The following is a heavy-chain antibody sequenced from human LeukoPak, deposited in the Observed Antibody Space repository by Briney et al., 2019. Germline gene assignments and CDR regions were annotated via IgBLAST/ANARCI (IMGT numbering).Heavy chain of an antibody. CDR2: INPSGGST. D-gene: IGHD3-22*01. V-gene: IGHV1-46*01. CDR3: ARGGSSGYYLGPYNYYGMDV. CDR1: GYIFTSYY. Sequence: ASVKVSCKASGYIFTSYYMHWVRQAPGQGLEWMGIINPSGGSTSHAQKFRGRVTMTRDTSTSTVYMELSSLRSEDTAVYYCARGGSSGYYLGPYNYYGMDVWGQGTTVTVSS. J-gene: IGHJ6*02.